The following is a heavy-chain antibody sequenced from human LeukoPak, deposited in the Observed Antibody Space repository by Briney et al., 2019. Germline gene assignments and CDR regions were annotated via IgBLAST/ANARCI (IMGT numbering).Heavy chain of an antibody. J-gene: IGHJ4*02. CDR3: AKATGYLL. CDR2: ISSSRSTI. V-gene: IGHV3-48*01. Sequence: QAGGSLRLSCAASGFTFSSYSMNWVRQAPGKGLEWVAYISSSRSTIYYTDSVKGRFTISRDNSENTLYLQMNSLRAEDTAVYYCAKATGYLLWGQGTLVTVSS. D-gene: IGHD1-14*01. CDR1: GFTFSSYS.